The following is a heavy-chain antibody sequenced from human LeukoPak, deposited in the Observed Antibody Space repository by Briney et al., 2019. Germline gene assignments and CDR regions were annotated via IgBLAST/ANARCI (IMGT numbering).Heavy chain of an antibody. J-gene: IGHJ4*02. D-gene: IGHD3-22*01. CDR1: GFTFSTYW. V-gene: IGHV3-74*01. CDR2: INSDGSST. Sequence: GGSLRLSCAASGFTFSTYWMHWVRQAPGKGLVWVSRINSDGSSTTYADSVKGRFTISRDNAKNTLYLQMNSLRAEDTAMYYCVRQYSYDSSGYYPWDYWGQGTLVTVSS. CDR3: VRQYSYDSSGYYPWDY.